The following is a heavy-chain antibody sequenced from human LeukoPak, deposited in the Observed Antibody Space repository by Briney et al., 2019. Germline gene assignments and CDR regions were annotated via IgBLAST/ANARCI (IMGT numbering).Heavy chain of an antibody. Sequence: GGSLRLSCAASGFTFNSYGMHWVRQAPGKGLEWVAVISYDGSNKYYADSVKGRFTISRDNSKNTLYLQMNSLRAEDTAVYYCAKDRGLESRFLEWLYMDVWGKGTTVTVSS. D-gene: IGHD3-3*01. CDR1: GFTFNSYG. CDR3: AKDRGLESRFLEWLYMDV. CDR2: ISYDGSNK. J-gene: IGHJ6*03. V-gene: IGHV3-30*18.